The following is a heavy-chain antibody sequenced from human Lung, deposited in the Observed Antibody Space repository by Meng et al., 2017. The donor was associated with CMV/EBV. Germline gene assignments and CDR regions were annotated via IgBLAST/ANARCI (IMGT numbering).Heavy chain of an antibody. CDR3: ARDRGTIFGVDFAY. V-gene: IGHV1-69*05. Sequence: SVKVSCKASGGTFSSYAISWVRQAPGQGLEWMGGIIPIFGTANYAQKFQGRVTITTDESTSTAYMELSSLRSEDTAVYYCARDRGTIFGVDFAYWGQGTMVTVSS. D-gene: IGHD3-3*01. CDR1: GGTFSSYA. CDR2: IIPIFGTA. J-gene: IGHJ4*02.